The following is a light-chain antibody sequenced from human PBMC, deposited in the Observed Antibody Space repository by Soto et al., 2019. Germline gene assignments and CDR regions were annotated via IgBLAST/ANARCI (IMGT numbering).Light chain of an antibody. Sequence: DIQVTQSPSSLSASVGDRVTITCRASQNISSYLNWYQKKPGKAPNFLIYAASTLQSGVPPRFSGGGSGTDFTLTISGLRPEDFATYYCQQSCNTPFTFGGGTKMDIK. CDR1: QNISSY. CDR2: AAS. CDR3: QQSCNTPFT. J-gene: IGKJ4*01. V-gene: IGKV1-39*01.